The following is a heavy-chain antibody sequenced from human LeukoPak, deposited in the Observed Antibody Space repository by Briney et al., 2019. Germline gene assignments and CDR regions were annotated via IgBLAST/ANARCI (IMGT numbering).Heavy chain of an antibody. Sequence: EASVKVSCKASGYTFAGYGISWVRQAPGQGLEWMGWISAYKRNTNYAQKFQGRVTMTTDTSTSTAYTELRSLRSDDTAVYYCARDFDGSGSYYTDYWGQGTLVTVSS. CDR1: GYTFAGYG. V-gene: IGHV1-18*01. CDR3: ARDFDGSGSYYTDY. J-gene: IGHJ4*02. D-gene: IGHD3-10*01. CDR2: ISAYKRNT.